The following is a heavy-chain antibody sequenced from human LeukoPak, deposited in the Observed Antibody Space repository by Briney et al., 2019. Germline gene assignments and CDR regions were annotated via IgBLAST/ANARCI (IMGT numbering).Heavy chain of an antibody. CDR2: SSWNSGSI. J-gene: IGHJ4*02. Sequence: PGGSLRLSCAASGFTFDDYAMHWVRQAAGKGLEWVAGSSWNSGSIGYADSVKGRFTISRDNAKNSLYLQMNSLRAEDTAVYYCARDLMGIAYRGAFYYWGQGTLVTVSS. CDR3: ARDLMGIAYRGAFYY. CDR1: GFTFDDYA. V-gene: IGHV3-9*01. D-gene: IGHD6-13*01.